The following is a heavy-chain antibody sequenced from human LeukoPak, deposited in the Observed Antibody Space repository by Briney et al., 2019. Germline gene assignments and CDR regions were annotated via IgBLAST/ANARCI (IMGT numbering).Heavy chain of an antibody. CDR3: GRDWKLDY. Sequence: PGGSLRLSCAAAGVTFSSYAMSLVRQAPGKGLEWVSAISDDGGDSKYAESVKGRFTISRDNSRNRLYLQMNSLRVEDTAIYYCGRDWKLDYWGQGILVTVSS. CDR1: GVTFSSYA. J-gene: IGHJ4*02. D-gene: IGHD1-1*01. V-gene: IGHV3-23*01. CDR2: ISDDGGDS.